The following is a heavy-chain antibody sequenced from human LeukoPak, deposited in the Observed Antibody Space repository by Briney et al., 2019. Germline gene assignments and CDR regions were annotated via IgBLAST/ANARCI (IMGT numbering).Heavy chain of an antibody. D-gene: IGHD2-2*02. CDR2: INHSGST. CDR3: ARYCSSTRCYIRNFDY. V-gene: IGHV4-34*01. CDR1: GGSLSDYY. Sequence: PSETLSLTCAVYGGSLSDYYWSWIRQPPGKGLEWIGEINHSGSTNYNPSLKSRVTISVDTSKNQFSLKLSSVTAADTAVYYCARYCSSTRCYIRNFDYWGQGTLVTVSS. J-gene: IGHJ4*02.